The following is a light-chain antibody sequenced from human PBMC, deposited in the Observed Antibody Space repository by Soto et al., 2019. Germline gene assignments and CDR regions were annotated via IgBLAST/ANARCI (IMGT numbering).Light chain of an antibody. V-gene: IGLV1-51*01. J-gene: IGLJ1*01. CDR2: DNY. Sequence: QSVLTQPPSVSAAPGQKVTISCSGSSSNIGKNSVSWYQQLPGTAPKLLIYDNYERPSGIPDRFSGSKSGTSATLGITGLQTGDEADYYCGTWDSSLSAYVFGTGTKLTVL. CDR3: GTWDSSLSAYV. CDR1: SSNIGKNS.